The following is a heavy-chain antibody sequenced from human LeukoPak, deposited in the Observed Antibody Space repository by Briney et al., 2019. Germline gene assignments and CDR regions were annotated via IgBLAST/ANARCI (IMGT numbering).Heavy chain of an antibody. CDR1: GFTFSSYA. CDR3: AKVFVTALTTSAFDV. V-gene: IGHV3-30-3*01. J-gene: IGHJ3*01. Sequence: GGSLRLSCAASGFTFSSYAIHWVRQAPGKGLEWVAVISYDGSNKYYADSVKGRFTISRDNSKNTLYLQMNSLRAEDTAVYYCAKVFVTALTTSAFDVWGQGTMVTVSS. CDR2: ISYDGSNK. D-gene: IGHD4-11*01.